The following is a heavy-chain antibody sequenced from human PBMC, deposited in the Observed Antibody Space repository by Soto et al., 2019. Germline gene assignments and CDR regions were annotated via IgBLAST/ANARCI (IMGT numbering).Heavy chain of an antibody. V-gene: IGHV3-11*01. J-gene: IGHJ6*02. CDR2: ISSSGSTI. D-gene: IGHD2-2*02. Sequence: PGGSLRLSCAASGFTFSDYYMGWIRQAPGKGQEWVSYISSSGSTIYYADSVKGRFTISRDNAKNSLYLQMNSLRAEDTAVYYCARAQSDYCSSTSCYTPYYYYGMDVWGQGTTVTVSS. CDR1: GFTFSDYY. CDR3: ARAQSDYCSSTSCYTPYYYYGMDV.